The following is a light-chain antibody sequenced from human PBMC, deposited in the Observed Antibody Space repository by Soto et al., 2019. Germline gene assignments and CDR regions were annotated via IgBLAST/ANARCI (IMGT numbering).Light chain of an antibody. CDR1: SSDIGSYTL. Sequence: QSVLTQPASVSGSPGQSITISCTGTSSDIGSYTLVSWYQQHPGKAPKVMIYEVDKWPSGVSTRFSGSRSGNTASLTISGLQAEDEADYFCCSYAGGFTYVFGTGTKATVL. CDR2: EVD. V-gene: IGLV2-23*02. J-gene: IGLJ1*01. CDR3: CSYAGGFTYV.